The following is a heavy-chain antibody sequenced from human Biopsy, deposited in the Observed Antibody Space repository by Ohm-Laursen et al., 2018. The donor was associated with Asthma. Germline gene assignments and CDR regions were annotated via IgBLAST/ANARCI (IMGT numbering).Heavy chain of an antibody. J-gene: IGHJ5*02. D-gene: IGHD2-15*01. CDR2: VSHTGST. CDR1: GGSIRSHD. V-gene: IGHV4-59*11. CDR3: ARLADCSGGACYSYGWFDP. Sequence: GTLSLTCTVSGGSIRSHDWTWIRLPPGKGLEYIGDVSHTGSTNYNPSLKSRVTMSLDTSKNQFSLRLTSVTPADTAVYYCARLADCSGGACYSYGWFDPWGQGTRVTVSS.